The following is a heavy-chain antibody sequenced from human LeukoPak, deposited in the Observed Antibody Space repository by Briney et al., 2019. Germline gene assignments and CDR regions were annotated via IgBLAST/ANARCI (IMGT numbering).Heavy chain of an antibody. D-gene: IGHD6-13*01. J-gene: IGHJ3*01. CDR1: GGSISSYY. V-gene: IGHV4-59*01. CDR3: ARDLGEAADDAFDL. Sequence: PSETLSLTCTVSGGSISSYYWSWIRQPPGKGLEWIGYIYYSGSTNYNPSLKSRVTISVDTAKNQYPLKLSAEAAADTAVYYCARDLGEAADDAFDLWAQETMVTVSS. CDR2: IYYSGST.